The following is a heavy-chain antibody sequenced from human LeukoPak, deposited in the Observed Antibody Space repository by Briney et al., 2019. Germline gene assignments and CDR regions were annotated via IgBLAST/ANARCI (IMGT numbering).Heavy chain of an antibody. D-gene: IGHD4-11*01. CDR2: INTDNGHT. Sequence: GGSLRLSCAASGYTFTTYIVHWVRRAPGQGLEWMGWINTDNGHTKYSQKFQGRVTITRDTSASTACMELSSLRSEDTAVYYCARDYDYNNYGWFDPWGQGTLVTVSS. CDR3: ARDYDYNNYGWFDP. J-gene: IGHJ5*02. CDR1: GYTFTTYI. V-gene: IGHV1-3*04.